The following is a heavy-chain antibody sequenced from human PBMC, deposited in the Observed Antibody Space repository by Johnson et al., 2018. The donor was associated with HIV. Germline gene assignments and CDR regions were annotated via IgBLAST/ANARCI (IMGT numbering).Heavy chain of an antibody. CDR1: GFTFDDYT. J-gene: IGHJ3*02. V-gene: IGHV3-43*01. D-gene: IGHD2/OR15-2a*01. CDR2: ISWDGGST. CDR3: AKDWGWDSTLGAFDI. Sequence: VQLVESGGGVVWPGGSLRLSCAASGFTFDDYTMHWVRQAPGKGLEWVSLISWDGGSTYYADSVKGRFTISRDNSKNSLYLQMNSLRTEDTALYYCAKDWGWDSTLGAFDIWGQGTMVTVSS.